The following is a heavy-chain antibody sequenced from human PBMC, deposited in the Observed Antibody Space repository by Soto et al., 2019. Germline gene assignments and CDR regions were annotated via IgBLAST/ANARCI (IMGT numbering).Heavy chain of an antibody. CDR2: ISGSGDVT. V-gene: IGHV3-23*01. CDR1: GFSFSSYG. Sequence: EVQLLESGGGLIQLGGSLRLSCAASGFSFSSYGMSWVRQAPGKGLEWVSGISGSGDVTYDADSVKGRLTISRDNSKNTLYLQMSSVRAEDTAVYYCVRATYFSDSSGYTRCFDYWGQGTLVTVSS. D-gene: IGHD3-22*01. CDR3: VRATYFSDSSGYTRCFDY. J-gene: IGHJ4*02.